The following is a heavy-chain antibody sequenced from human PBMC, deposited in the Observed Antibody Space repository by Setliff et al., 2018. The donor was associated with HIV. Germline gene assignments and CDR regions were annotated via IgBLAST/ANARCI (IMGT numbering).Heavy chain of an antibody. CDR2: IHYSGSS. J-gene: IGHJ5*02. V-gene: IGHV4-59*11. CDR3: ARDRSYYDSGGYYYAGWFDP. CDR1: GGSITGHY. D-gene: IGHD3-22*01. Sequence: PSETLSLTCTVSGGSITGHYWSWIRQPPGKGLEWIGYIHYSGSSNYNPSLKSRVSISVDTSKNQFSLKLNSVTAADTAVYYCARDRSYYDSGGYYYAGWFDPWGQGTLVTVSS.